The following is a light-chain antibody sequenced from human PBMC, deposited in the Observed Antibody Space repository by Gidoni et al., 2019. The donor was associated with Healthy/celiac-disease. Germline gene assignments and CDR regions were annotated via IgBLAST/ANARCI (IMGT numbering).Light chain of an antibody. Sequence: EIVLTQSPATLSLSPGERATLSCRASQSVSSYLAWYQQKPGQAPRLSGSGSGTDFTLTISSLEPEDFAVYYCQQRSNWPPYTFGQGTKLEIK. J-gene: IGKJ2*01. CDR1: QSVSSY. V-gene: IGKV3-11*01. CDR3: QQRSNWPPYT.